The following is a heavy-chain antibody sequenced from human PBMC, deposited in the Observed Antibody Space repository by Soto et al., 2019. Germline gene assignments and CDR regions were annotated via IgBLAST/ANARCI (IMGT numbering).Heavy chain of an antibody. V-gene: IGHV1-46*01. CDR1: GYTFTSYY. J-gene: IGHJ3*02. CDR2: INPSGGST. Sequence: ASVKVSCKASGYTFTSYYMHWVRQAPGQGLEWMGIINPSGGSTSYAQKFQGRVTMTRDTSTSTVYMELSSLRSEDTAVYYCARWGRDAVYCSGGRCPNAFDIWGQGTMVTVSS. CDR3: ARWGRDAVYCSGGRCPNAFDI. D-gene: IGHD2-15*01.